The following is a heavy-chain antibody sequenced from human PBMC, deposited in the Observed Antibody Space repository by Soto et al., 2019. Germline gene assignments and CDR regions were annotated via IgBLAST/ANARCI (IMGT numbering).Heavy chain of an antibody. CDR3: VEDNHYDSSAYYGPGFDH. V-gene: IGHV3-23*01. Sequence: EVQLLQSGGGVVQPGGSLRLSCAASGITFSSHAMNWVRQAPGGGLEWVSSLSGSGASTYYADSVKGRFTISRENSRNTLYLQMHGLRSGDTAIYYCVEDNHYDSSAYYGPGFDHWGQGDLVLVSS. CDR2: LSGSGAST. D-gene: IGHD3-22*01. J-gene: IGHJ4*02. CDR1: GITFSSHA.